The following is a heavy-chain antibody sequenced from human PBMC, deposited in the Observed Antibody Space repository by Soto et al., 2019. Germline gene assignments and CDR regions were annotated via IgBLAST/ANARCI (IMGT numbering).Heavy chain of an antibody. V-gene: IGHV5-51*01. Sequence: GESLKISCKGSGYSFTSYWIGWVRQMPGKGLEWMGIIYPSDSDTRYSPSFQGQFTISADKSISTAYLQWSSLKASDTAMYYCARTLVGATTYYYYGMDVWGQGTTVTVSS. CDR2: IYPSDSDT. CDR1: GYSFTSYW. J-gene: IGHJ6*02. D-gene: IGHD1-26*01. CDR3: ARTLVGATTYYYYGMDV.